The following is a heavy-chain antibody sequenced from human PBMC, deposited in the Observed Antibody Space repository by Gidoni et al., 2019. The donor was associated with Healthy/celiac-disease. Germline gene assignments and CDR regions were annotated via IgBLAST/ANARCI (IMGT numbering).Heavy chain of an antibody. Sequence: EVQLVESGGGLVKPGGSLRLSRAASGFTFSSYSMNWVRQAPGKGLEWVSSISSSSSYIYYADSVKGRFTISRDNAKNSLYLQMNSLRAEDTAVYYCARDVWGGMDVWGQGTTVTVSS. V-gene: IGHV3-21*01. J-gene: IGHJ6*02. CDR1: GFTFSSYS. D-gene: IGHD3-16*01. CDR2: ISSSSSYI. CDR3: ARDVWGGMDV.